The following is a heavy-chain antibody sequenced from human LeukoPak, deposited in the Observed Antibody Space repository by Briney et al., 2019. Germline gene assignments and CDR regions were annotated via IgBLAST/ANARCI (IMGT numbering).Heavy chain of an antibody. CDR3: ARGGLVVVVAATPSTTPGLLHWLDP. CDR1: GYTFTSYA. CDR2: ISAYNGNT. D-gene: IGHD2-15*01. V-gene: IGHV1-18*01. Sequence: ASVKVSFKASGYTFTSYAISWVRQAPGQGLEWMGWISAYNGNTKYAQKVLGRVTMTTDTSTSTAYMELRSLRSDDTAVYYCARGGLVVVVAATPSTTPGLLHWLDPWGQGTLVSVSS. J-gene: IGHJ5*02.